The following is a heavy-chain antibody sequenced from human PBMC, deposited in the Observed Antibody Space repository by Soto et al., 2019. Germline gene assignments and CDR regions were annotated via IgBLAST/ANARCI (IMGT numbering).Heavy chain of an antibody. J-gene: IGHJ4*02. D-gene: IGHD1-26*01. CDR3: ARDGVGHTTFFGYFDY. Sequence: QVQLVESGGGVVQPGRSLRLSCAASGFTFSGLGMHWVRQAPGKGLEWVAVIRYDGSNIYYADAVKVRFTISRDNSKETLYLQMSSLRADDTAVYYCARDGVGHTTFFGYFDYWCQGSLVAVSS. CDR2: IRYDGSNI. V-gene: IGHV3-33*01. CDR1: GFTFSGLG.